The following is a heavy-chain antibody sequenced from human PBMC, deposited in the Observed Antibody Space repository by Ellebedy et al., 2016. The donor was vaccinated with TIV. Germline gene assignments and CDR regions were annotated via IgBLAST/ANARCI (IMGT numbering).Heavy chain of an antibody. CDR1: GGTFSSYA. Sequence: SVKVSXXASGGTFSSYAISWVRQAPGQGLEWMGGIIPIFGTANYAQKFQGRVTITADKSTSTAYMELSSLRSEDTAVYYCARTALCSGGSCYDYWGQGTLVTVSS. CDR2: IIPIFGTA. J-gene: IGHJ4*02. CDR3: ARTALCSGGSCYDY. D-gene: IGHD2-15*01. V-gene: IGHV1-69*06.